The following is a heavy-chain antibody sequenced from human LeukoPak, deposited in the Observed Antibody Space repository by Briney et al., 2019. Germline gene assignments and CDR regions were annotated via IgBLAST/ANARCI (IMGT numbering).Heavy chain of an antibody. CDR2: IYYSGST. Sequence: SETLSLTCTVSGGSISSSSYYWGWIRQPPGKGLEWIGSIYYSGSTYYNPSLKSRVTISVDTSKNQFSLKLSSVTAADTAVYYCARGYSTARLDYWGQGTLVTVSS. V-gene: IGHV4-39*07. CDR1: GGSISSSSYY. J-gene: IGHJ4*02. D-gene: IGHD2-8*02. CDR3: ARGYSTARLDY.